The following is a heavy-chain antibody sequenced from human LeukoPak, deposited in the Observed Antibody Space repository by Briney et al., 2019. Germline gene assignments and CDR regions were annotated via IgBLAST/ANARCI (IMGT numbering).Heavy chain of an antibody. V-gene: IGHV4-30-4*01. D-gene: IGHD3-16*02. CDR2: IYYSGST. J-gene: IGHJ4*02. Sequence: PSETLSLTCTVSGGSVSSGDYYWSWLRQPPGKGLDWIGYIYYSGSTSSNPSLKSRVTMSVDTSKNQFSLKLSSVTAADTAVYYCARGSWIMITFGGVIVFDSWGQGTLVTVSS. CDR1: GGSVSSGDYY. CDR3: ARGSWIMITFGGVIVFDS.